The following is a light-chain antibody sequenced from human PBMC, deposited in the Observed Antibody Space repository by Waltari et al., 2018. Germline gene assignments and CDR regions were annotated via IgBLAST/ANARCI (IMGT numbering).Light chain of an antibody. CDR1: QDVRAY. V-gene: IGKV1-8*01. J-gene: IGKJ2*01. CDR3: QQYYSYPYT. Sequence: AIRITHSPSSLSASTGDRVTVTCRASQDVRAYLAWYQQNPGKAPKLLIFAASTLQTGVPSRFSGSGSGTDFTLTISSLQSEDFATYYCQQYYSYPYTFGQGTKLEIK. CDR2: AAS.